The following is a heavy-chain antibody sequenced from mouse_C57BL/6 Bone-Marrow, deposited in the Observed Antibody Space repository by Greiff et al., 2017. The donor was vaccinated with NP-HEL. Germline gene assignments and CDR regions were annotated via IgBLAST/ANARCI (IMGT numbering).Heavy chain of an antibody. CDR1: GYTFTSYG. CDR3: ARGRTGDGLFAY. Sequence: QVQLQQSGAELARPGASVKLSCKASGYTFTSYGISWVKQRTGQGLEWIGEIYPRSGNTYYNEKFKGKATLTADKSSSTAYMELRSLTSEDSAVYFCARGRTGDGLFAYWGQGTLVTVSA. V-gene: IGHV1-81*01. D-gene: IGHD4-1*01. J-gene: IGHJ3*01. CDR2: IYPRSGNT.